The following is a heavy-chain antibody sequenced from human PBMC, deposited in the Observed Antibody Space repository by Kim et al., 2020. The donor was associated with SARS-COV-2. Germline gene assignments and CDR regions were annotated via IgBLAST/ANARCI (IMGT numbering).Heavy chain of an antibody. D-gene: IGHD6-6*01. V-gene: IGHV7-4-1*02. Sequence: TYAQGFPGRFVFSLDTSVSPAYLQISSLKAEDTAVYYCASGIAARYWFDYWGQGTLVTVSS. J-gene: IGHJ4*02. CDR3: ASGIAARYWFDY.